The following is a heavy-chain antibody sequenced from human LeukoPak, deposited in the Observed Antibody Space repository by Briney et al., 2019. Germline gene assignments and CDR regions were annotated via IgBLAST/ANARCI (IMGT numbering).Heavy chain of an antibody. CDR1: SGSISNYY. D-gene: IGHD6-19*01. J-gene: IGHJ4*02. Sequence: SETLSLTCTVSSGSISNYYWTWIRQPAGKGLEWIGRIYTSGNTHYNPSLKTRVTMSVDTSKNQFSLKLSSVTAADTAGYFCAREGGWYLGLDYWGQGTLVTVSS. CDR2: IYTSGNT. CDR3: AREGGWYLGLDY. V-gene: IGHV4-4*07.